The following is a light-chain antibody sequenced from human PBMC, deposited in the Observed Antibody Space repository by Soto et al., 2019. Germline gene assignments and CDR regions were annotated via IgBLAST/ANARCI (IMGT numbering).Light chain of an antibody. CDR2: GAS. CDR3: QQYNNWPRT. CDR1: QSVSSN. Sequence: EIVMTQSPATLSASPGERATLSCRASQSVSSNLAWYQQKPGQAPRLLIYGASTRATGIPARFSGSGSGTEFTLTISSLQSEDFAVYYCQQYNNWPRTFGQGTKLEIK. J-gene: IGKJ2*01. V-gene: IGKV3-15*01.